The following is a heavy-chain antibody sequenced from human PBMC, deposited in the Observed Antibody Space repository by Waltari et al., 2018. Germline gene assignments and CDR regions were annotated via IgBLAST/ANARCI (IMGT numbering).Heavy chain of an antibody. J-gene: IGHJ3*02. CDR2: IRYDGSNK. CDR3: ASSLVVIAIDDAFDI. V-gene: IGHV3-30*02. Sequence: QVQLVESGGGVVQPGGSLRLSCAASGFTFSSYGMHWVRQAPGKGLEWVAFIRYDGSNKYYADSVKGRFTISRDNSKNTLYLQMNSLRAEDTAVYYCASSLVVIAIDDAFDIWGQGTMVTVSS. CDR1: GFTFSSYG. D-gene: IGHD2-21*01.